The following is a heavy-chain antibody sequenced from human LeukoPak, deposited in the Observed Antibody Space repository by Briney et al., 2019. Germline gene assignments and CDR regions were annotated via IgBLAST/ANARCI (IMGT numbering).Heavy chain of an antibody. J-gene: IGHJ5*02. V-gene: IGHV4-61*01. D-gene: IGHD2-15*01. CDR1: GGSISSGSYY. CDR3: ARGGQAYCSGGSCYSGWFDP. Sequence: SETLSLTCTVSGGSISSGSYYWSWIRQPPGKGLEWIGYIYYSGTTNYSPSLKSRVTISVDTSKNQFSLKLTSVTAADTAVYYCARGGQAYCSGGSCYSGWFDPWGQGTLVTVSS. CDR2: IYYSGTT.